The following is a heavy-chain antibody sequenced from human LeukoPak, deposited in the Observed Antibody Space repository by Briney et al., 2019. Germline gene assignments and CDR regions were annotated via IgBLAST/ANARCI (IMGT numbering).Heavy chain of an antibody. D-gene: IGHD3-22*01. CDR1: GYTFTSYA. CDR3: ARSPFPPRGYYFDWFDP. J-gene: IGHJ5*02. V-gene: IGHV7-4-1*02. Sequence: ASVKVSCKASGYTFTSYAMNWVRQAPGQGLEWMGWINTNTGNPTYAQGFTGRFVFSLDTSVSTAYLQISSLKAEDTAVYYCARSPFPPRGYYFDWFDPWGQGTLVTVSS. CDR2: INTNTGNP.